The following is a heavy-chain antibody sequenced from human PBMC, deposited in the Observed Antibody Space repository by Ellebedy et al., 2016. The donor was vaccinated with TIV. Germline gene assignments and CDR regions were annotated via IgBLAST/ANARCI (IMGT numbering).Heavy chain of an antibody. V-gene: IGHV3-30*18. D-gene: IGHD6-13*01. J-gene: IGHJ4*02. Sequence: GGSLRLXXAASGFTFRRYGMHWVRQAPGKGLEWVAVISSDGSRRSYADSVRDRFTIYRDNSKNTLYVQMNSLGAEDTAVYYCAKPSDPNPGYSASWATYFDYWGQGTLVTVSS. CDR3: AKPSDPNPGYSASWATYFDY. CDR2: ISSDGSRR. CDR1: GFTFRRYG.